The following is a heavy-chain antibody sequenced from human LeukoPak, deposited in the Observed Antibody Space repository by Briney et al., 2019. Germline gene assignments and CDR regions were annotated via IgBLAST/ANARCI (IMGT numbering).Heavy chain of an antibody. CDR1: GGSISTYY. CDR2: IYTSGTT. Sequence: SETLSLTCAVSGGSISTYYWSWIRQPAGKGLEWIGRIYTSGTTYYNPSLKSRVTMSVDTSKNQFSLKLSSVTAADTAVYYCARLRSTYWYFDLWGRGTLVTVSS. J-gene: IGHJ2*01. D-gene: IGHD4-17*01. CDR3: ARLRSTYWYFDL. V-gene: IGHV4-4*07.